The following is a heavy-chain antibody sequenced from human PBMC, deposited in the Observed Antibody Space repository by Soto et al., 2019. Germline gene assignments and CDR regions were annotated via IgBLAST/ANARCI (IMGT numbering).Heavy chain of an antibody. CDR1: GLTFTSSS. J-gene: IGHJ4*02. CDR2: IVVGSGNT. D-gene: IGHD3-22*01. Sequence: SVEVSCKGSGLTFTSSSVQWVLQARGQRLEWIGWIVVGSGNTNYAQKFQERVTITRDMSTSTAYMELSSLRSEDTAVYYCAADEAHYDSSGYYTSSVNYWGQGTLVTVSS. V-gene: IGHV1-58*01. CDR3: AADEAHYDSSGYYTSSVNY.